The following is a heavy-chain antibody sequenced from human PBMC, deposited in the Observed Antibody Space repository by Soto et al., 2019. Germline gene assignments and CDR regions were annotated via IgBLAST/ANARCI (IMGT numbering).Heavy chain of an antibody. V-gene: IGHV1-58*01. Sequence: ASVKVSCKASGFTFTSSAVQWVRQARGQRLEWIGWIVVGSGNTNYAQKFQERVTITRDMSTSTAYMELSSLRSEDTAVYYCAAPPRYCSGGSCPYYYGMDVWGQGTTVTVSS. CDR3: AAPPRYCSGGSCPYYYGMDV. CDR2: IVVGSGNT. CDR1: GFTFTSSA. J-gene: IGHJ6*02. D-gene: IGHD2-15*01.